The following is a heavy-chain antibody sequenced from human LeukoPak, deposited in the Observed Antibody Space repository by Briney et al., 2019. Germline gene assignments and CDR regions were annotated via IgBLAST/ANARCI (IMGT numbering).Heavy chain of an antibody. J-gene: IGHJ6*03. Sequence: GGSLRLSCAASGFTFSSYAMSWVRQAPGKGLEWVSAISGSGGSTYYADSVKGRFTISRDNSKNTLYLQVNSLRAEDTAVYYCWADYYYYYMDVWGKGTTVTVSS. CDR3: WADYYYYYMDV. CDR1: GFTFSSYA. V-gene: IGHV3-23*01. CDR2: ISGSGGST.